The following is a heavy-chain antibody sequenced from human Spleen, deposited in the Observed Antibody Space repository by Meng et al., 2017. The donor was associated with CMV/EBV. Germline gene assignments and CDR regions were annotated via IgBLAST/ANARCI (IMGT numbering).Heavy chain of an antibody. V-gene: IGHV3-23*01. CDR3: ARFGGSCSSTSCYHYYGMDV. Sequence: ETLSLTCAVSGGSISDYYWSWIRQPPGKGLEWVSAVSDSGGGTYYADSVKGRFTVSRDNSKNTLYLQMNSLRAEDTAVYHCARFGGSCSSTSCYHYYGMDVWGQGTTVTVSS. D-gene: IGHD2-2*01. CDR2: VSDSGGGT. CDR1: GGSISDYY. J-gene: IGHJ6*02.